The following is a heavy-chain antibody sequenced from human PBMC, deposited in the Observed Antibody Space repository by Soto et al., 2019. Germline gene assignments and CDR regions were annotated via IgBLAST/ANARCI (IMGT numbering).Heavy chain of an antibody. CDR1: GGSISSGDYF. V-gene: IGHV4-30-4*01. J-gene: IGHJ6*02. Sequence: QVQLQESGPGLVKPSQTLSLTCTVSGGSISSGDYFWSWIRQPPGKGLEWIGYIFYSGSIYYNPSLKRRVTISVDTSKNHFSLKLSSVTAADTAMYYCARGEPYYYGFDVWGQGTTVTVSS. CDR2: IFYSGSI. CDR3: ARGEPYYYGFDV.